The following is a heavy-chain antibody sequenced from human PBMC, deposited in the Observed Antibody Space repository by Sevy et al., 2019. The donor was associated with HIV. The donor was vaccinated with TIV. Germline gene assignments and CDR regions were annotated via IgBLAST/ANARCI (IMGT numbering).Heavy chain of an antibody. Sequence: ASVKVSCKASGYTFTGYSMHWVRQAPGQGLEWMGWINPNSGGTNYAQKFQGRVTMTRDTSISTAYMELSRLRSDDTAVYYWASDGGYEIDYGMDVWGQGTTVTVSS. D-gene: IGHD5-12*01. V-gene: IGHV1-2*02. CDR2: INPNSGGT. CDR3: ASDGGYEIDYGMDV. J-gene: IGHJ6*02. CDR1: GYTFTGYS.